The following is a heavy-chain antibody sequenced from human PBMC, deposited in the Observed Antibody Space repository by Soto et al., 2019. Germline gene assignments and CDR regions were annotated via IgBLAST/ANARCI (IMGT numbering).Heavy chain of an antibody. D-gene: IGHD6-13*01. Sequence: GASVKVSCKASGGTFSSYAISWVRQAPGQGLEWMGGIIPIFGTANYAQKFQGRVTITADESTSTAYMELSSLRSEDTAVYYCARYSSSQNWFDPWGQGTLVTVSS. CDR1: GGTFSSYA. V-gene: IGHV1-69*13. J-gene: IGHJ5*02. CDR2: IIPIFGTA. CDR3: ARYSSSQNWFDP.